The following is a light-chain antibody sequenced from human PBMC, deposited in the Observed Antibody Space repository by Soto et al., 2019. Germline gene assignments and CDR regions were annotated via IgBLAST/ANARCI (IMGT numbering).Light chain of an antibody. V-gene: IGKV1-39*01. J-gene: IGKJ4*02. CDR3: QKSYGYST. Sequence: DIQMTQSPSSLSASVGDRVTITFRASQIINRYLDWYQQKPGKAPKLLIYDASSLQSGVPSRFSGSGSGTEFTLTISSLQPEDFATYYCQKSYGYSTFGRGTKVDIK. CDR1: QIINRY. CDR2: DAS.